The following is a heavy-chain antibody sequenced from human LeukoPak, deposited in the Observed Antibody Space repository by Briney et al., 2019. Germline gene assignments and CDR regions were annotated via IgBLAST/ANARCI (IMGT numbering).Heavy chain of an antibody. CDR2: IYHSGST. CDR3: ARDSSQLRYFDWLLSPGNY. V-gene: IGHV4-4*02. J-gene: IGHJ4*02. CDR1: GGSISSSNW. D-gene: IGHD3-9*01. Sequence: PSETLSLTCAVSGGSISSSNWWSWVRQPPGKGLEWIGEIYHSGSTNYNPSLKSRVTISVDKSKNQFSLKLSSVTAADTAVYYCARDSSQLRYFDWLLSPGNYWGQGTLVTVSS.